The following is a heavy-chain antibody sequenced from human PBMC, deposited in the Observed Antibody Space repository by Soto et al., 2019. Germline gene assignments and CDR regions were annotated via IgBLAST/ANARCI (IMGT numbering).Heavy chain of an antibody. Sequence: RASVKVSCKASGGTFSSYAISWVRQAPGQGLEWMGRIIPILGIANYAQKFQGRVTITADKSTSTAYMKLSSLRSEDTAVYCCASAGYYDSSGFPMDVWGQGTTVTVSS. V-gene: IGHV1-69*04. CDR1: GGTFSSYA. CDR3: ASAGYYDSSGFPMDV. J-gene: IGHJ6*02. CDR2: IIPILGIA. D-gene: IGHD3-22*01.